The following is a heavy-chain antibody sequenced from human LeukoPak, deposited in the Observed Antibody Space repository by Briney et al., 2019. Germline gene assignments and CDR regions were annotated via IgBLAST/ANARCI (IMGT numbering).Heavy chain of an antibody. Sequence: SVKVSCKASGGTFSSYAISWVRQAPGQGLEWMGGIIPIFGTANYAQKFQGRVTITTDESTSTAYMELSSLRSEDTAVYYCARAGLGAARSVRAFDIWGQGTMVTVSS. J-gene: IGHJ3*02. V-gene: IGHV1-69*05. CDR3: ARAGLGAARSVRAFDI. CDR1: GGTFSSYA. D-gene: IGHD6-6*01. CDR2: IIPIFGTA.